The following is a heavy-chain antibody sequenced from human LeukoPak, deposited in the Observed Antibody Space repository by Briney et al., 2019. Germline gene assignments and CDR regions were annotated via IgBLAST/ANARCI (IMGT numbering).Heavy chain of an antibody. Sequence: GGSLRLSCVGSGFTFSDYAIHWVRQAPGKGLEWVAVSAHDEVGKQFADSVKGRFTLSRDNSRDSVHLQMNRLRDEDTAVYYCAKDRGYGEHEPFESWGQGSLVTVSS. D-gene: IGHD4/OR15-4a*01. CDR3: AKDRGYGEHEPFES. CDR2: SAHDEVGK. J-gene: IGHJ4*02. CDR1: GFTFSDYA. V-gene: IGHV3-30*18.